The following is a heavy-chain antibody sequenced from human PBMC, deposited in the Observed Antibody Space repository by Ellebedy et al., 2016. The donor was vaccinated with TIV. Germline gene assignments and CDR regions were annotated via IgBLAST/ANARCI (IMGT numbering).Heavy chain of an antibody. J-gene: IGHJ4*02. V-gene: IGHV3-7*01. CDR2: IKQDGGET. CDR3: ARDQWLGRAYYFDS. D-gene: IGHD6-19*01. CDR1: GFTFSNYW. Sequence: GGSLRLSCTVSGFTFSNYWMTWVRQAPGKGLEWVANIKQDGGETYYVDSVKGRFSISRDNTKNSLYLQMNSLTDEDTAVYYCARDQWLGRAYYFDSWGQGTLVTVSS.